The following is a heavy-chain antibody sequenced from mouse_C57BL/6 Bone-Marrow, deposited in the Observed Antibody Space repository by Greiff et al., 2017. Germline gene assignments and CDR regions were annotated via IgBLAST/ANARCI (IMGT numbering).Heavy chain of an antibody. D-gene: IGHD1-1*01. CDR3: TTPTLVAFPHWYCDV. CDR1: GFNIQDDY. V-gene: IGHV14-4*01. CDR2: IDPENGDT. Sequence: VQLQQSGAELVRPGASVKLSCTASGFNIQDDYMHWVKQRPEQGLEWIGWIDPENGDTEYASKFQGKATITADTSSNTAYLQLSSLTSEDTAVYYCTTPTLVAFPHWYCDVWGTGTTVTVSS. J-gene: IGHJ1*03.